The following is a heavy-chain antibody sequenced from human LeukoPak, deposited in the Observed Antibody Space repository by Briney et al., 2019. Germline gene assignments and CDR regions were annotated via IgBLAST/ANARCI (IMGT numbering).Heavy chain of an antibody. D-gene: IGHD5-18*01. CDR1: GFTFSSYS. CDR3: ARARGYSYGYVY. J-gene: IGHJ4*02. Sequence: GGSLRLSCAASGFTFSSYSMHWVRQAPGKGLEWVSSISSSSSYIYYADSVKGRFTISRDNAKNSLYLQMNSLRAEDTAVYYCARARGYSYGYVYWGQGTLVTVSS. CDR2: ISSSSSYI. V-gene: IGHV3-21*01.